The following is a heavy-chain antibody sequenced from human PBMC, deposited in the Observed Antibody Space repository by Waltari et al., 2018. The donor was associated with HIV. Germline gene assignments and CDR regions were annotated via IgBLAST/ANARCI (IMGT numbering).Heavy chain of an antibody. CDR3: ARGGYYDILTAYYSPALVDY. CDR1: GGSFSGYY. CDR2: VHHSGST. D-gene: IGHD3-9*01. Sequence: QVQLQQWGAGLLKPSETLSLTCAVYGGSFSGYYWSWIRQPPGKGLEWIGEVHHSGSTNYNPSPKSRVTIAVDVSKNQFSLKLSSVTAADTAVYYCARGGYYDILTAYYSPALVDYWGQGTLVTVSS. J-gene: IGHJ4*02. V-gene: IGHV4-34*02.